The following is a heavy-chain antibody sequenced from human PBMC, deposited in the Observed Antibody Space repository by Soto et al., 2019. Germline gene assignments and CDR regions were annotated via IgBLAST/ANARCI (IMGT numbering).Heavy chain of an antibody. CDR3: ARQYFDISIGHYVGIFYFDY. CDR1: GDPFGSGSYY. D-gene: IGHD3-9*01. CDR2: IYTSRTT. J-gene: IGHJ4*02. Sequence: TLSLTCTVSGDPFGSGSYYWCWLRQHPGKGLEWIGYIYTSRTTYYNPSLRSRVTISGDTSKNQFSLKLNSVTAADTAVYYCARQYFDISIGHYVGIFYFDYWVQGSMVTFSS. V-gene: IGHV4-31*03.